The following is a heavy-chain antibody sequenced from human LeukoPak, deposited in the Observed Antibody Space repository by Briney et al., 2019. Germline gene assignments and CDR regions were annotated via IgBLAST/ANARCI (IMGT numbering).Heavy chain of an antibody. CDR3: TTGSTSDYGSGSYTTIDY. J-gene: IGHJ4*02. CDR1: GFTFRNAW. V-gene: IGHV3-15*01. Sequence: NSGVSLRLSCAASGFTFRNAWMSWVRRAPGKGLEWVGRIKSKNNGGTTDYAAPVTGRFTISRDDSRNTLYLQMNSLKTEDTGVYYCTTGSTSDYGSGSYTTIDYWGQGTLVTVSS. CDR2: IKSKNNGGTT. D-gene: IGHD3-10*01.